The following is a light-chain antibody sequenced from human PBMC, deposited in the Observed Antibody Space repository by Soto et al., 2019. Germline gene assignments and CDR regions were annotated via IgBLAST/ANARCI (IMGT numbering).Light chain of an antibody. J-gene: IGKJ1*01. Sequence: EIVMTRSLATLSVPPGERATXSCGASQSVSSNLAWYQQEPVQPPMLLIYGASTRATGIPAMFSCSWSGPEFNLTISSLQSEDFAVYYCQQYNNWPPWTFGQGTKVDLK. CDR2: GAS. V-gene: IGKV3-15*01. CDR1: QSVSSN. CDR3: QQYNNWPPWT.